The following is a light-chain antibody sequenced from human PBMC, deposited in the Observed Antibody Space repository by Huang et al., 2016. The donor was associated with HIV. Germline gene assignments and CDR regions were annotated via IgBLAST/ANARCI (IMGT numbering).Light chain of an antibody. J-gene: IGKJ4*01. CDR3: QQYNDWPLT. Sequence: EVVMTQSPATLSVSPGERATLSCRASQSVGSDLAWYQQKPGQAPRLLISGAATRATGIPVRFSGSGSGTEFTLTVNNLQSEDFAVYYRQQYNDWPLTFGGGTKVEIK. CDR1: QSVGSD. V-gene: IGKV3-15*01. CDR2: GAA.